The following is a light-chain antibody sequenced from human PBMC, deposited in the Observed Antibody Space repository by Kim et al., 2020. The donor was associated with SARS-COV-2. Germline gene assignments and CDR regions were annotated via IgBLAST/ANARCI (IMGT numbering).Light chain of an antibody. J-gene: IGKJ1*01. V-gene: IGKV3-20*01. CDR3: QQYGSSPRT. CDR1: QSVSSNY. CDR2: GAS. Sequence: EIVLTQSPGTLSLSPGERATLSCRASQSVSSNYLAWYQQKPGQAPRLIIYGASSRSTGIPDRFSGSGSGTDFTLTISRLEPEDFAVYYWQQYGSSPRTFGQGTKVDIK.